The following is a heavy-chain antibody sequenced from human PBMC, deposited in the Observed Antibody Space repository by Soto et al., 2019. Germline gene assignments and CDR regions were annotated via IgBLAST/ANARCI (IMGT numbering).Heavy chain of an antibody. V-gene: IGHV4-31*03. D-gene: IGHD3-22*01. CDR3: ASFVHPYVSSGYYYVGDRYYFDY. CDR2: IYYSGST. J-gene: IGHJ4*02. Sequence: SETLSLTCTVSGGSISSGGYYWSWIRQHPGKGLEWIGYIYYSGSTYYKTSLKSRVTISVDMSKNQFSLKLSSVTAADTAVYYCASFVHPYVSSGYYYVGDRYYFDYWGQGTLVTVSS. CDR1: GGSISSGGYY.